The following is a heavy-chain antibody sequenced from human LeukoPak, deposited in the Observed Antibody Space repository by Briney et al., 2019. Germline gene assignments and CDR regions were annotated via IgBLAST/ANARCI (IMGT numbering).Heavy chain of an antibody. J-gene: IGHJ4*02. D-gene: IGHD5-12*01. Sequence: GGSLRLSCAASGLTFSRYWMSWVRQAPGKGLEWVATIKPDGSERYYVDSVKGRFAISRDNAKNSLYLEMNSLRAEDTAVYYCVRDIGYGDYWGQGILVTASS. CDR2: IKPDGSER. CDR3: VRDIGYGDY. CDR1: GLTFSRYW. V-gene: IGHV3-7*01.